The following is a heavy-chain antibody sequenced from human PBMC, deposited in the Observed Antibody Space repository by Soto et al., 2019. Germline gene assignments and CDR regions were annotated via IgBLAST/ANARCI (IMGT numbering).Heavy chain of an antibody. Sequence: GGSLRLSCAASGFTFSSHSMNWVRQAPGKGLEWVSSISSSSSYIYYADSVKGRFTISRDNAKNLVYLQMNDLRAEDTAVYYCARLDRGSIDYWGRGTLVTVSS. CDR2: ISSSSSYI. J-gene: IGHJ4*02. V-gene: IGHV3-21*01. D-gene: IGHD6-25*01. CDR1: GFTFSSHS. CDR3: ARLDRGSIDY.